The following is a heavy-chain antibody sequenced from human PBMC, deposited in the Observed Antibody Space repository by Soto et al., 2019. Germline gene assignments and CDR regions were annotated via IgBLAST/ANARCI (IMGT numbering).Heavy chain of an antibody. J-gene: IGHJ1*01. V-gene: IGHV1-24*01. CDR3: ATVRNQYYDFWSGYAEYFEH. CDR1: GDRITELS. Sequence: VCGDRITELSMHWVRHDKRKGLEWMGGFDPEDGETIYAQKFQGRVTMTEDTSTDTAYMELSSLRSEDTAVYYCATVRNQYYDFWSGYAEYFEHWGQGTLVTVSS. D-gene: IGHD3-3*01. CDR2: FDPEDGET.